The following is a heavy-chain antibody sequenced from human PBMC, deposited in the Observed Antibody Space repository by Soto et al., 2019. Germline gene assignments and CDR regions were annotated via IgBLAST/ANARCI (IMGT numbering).Heavy chain of an antibody. CDR1: GGSFSGYY. D-gene: IGHD6-19*01. Sequence: SETLSLTCAVYGGSFSGYYWSWIRQPPGKGLEWIGEINHSGSTNYNPSLKSRVTISVDTSKNQFSLKLSSVTAADTAVYYCARGVKRPAVAGTGNAFDIWGQGTMVTVSS. V-gene: IGHV4-34*01. CDR2: INHSGST. CDR3: ARGVKRPAVAGTGNAFDI. J-gene: IGHJ3*02.